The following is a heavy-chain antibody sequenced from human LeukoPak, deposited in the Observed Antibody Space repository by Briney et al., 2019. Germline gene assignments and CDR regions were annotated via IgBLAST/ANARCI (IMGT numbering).Heavy chain of an antibody. CDR3: AKYAPSDTKPTRYFDY. CDR2: ISGSGSYT. J-gene: IGHJ4*02. V-gene: IGHV3-23*01. Sequence: GGSLRLSCAASGFTLSSYGMSWVRQAPGKGLEWVSGISGSGSYTYYADSVKGRFTISRDNSKNTLYLQMNSLRAEDTAVYYCAKYAPSDTKPTRYFDYWGPGTLVTVSS. D-gene: IGHD5-18*01. CDR1: GFTLSSYG.